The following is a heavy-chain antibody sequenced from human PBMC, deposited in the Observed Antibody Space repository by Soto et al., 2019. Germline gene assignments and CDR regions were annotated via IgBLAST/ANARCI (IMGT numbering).Heavy chain of an antibody. V-gene: IGHV4-39*01. Sequence: SETLSLTCTLSGASITSTTYFLAWIRKPPGKGLEWFGSIYYSGKTHYNPSLKSRVTISVDRSKNQFSLQMSSVTAADTAVYYCAKNLPRTGRFDYWGEGSLVTVSS. CDR2: IYYSGKT. CDR1: GASITSTTYF. J-gene: IGHJ4*02. CDR3: AKNLPRTGRFDY.